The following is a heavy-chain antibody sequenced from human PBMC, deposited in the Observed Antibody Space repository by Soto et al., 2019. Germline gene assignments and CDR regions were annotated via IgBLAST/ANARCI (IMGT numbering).Heavy chain of an antibody. J-gene: IGHJ5*02. CDR2: TYYSGSS. CDR3: ARGATQDL. Sequence: SETLSLTCTVSGGPIGTYYWSWIWQSPGKGLEWLGYTYYSGSSNYNPSLKSRITISVDTSKNLCFLELISVTAADTAVYYCARGATQDLWGQGTLVTVSS. V-gene: IGHV4-59*01. CDR1: GGPIGTYY.